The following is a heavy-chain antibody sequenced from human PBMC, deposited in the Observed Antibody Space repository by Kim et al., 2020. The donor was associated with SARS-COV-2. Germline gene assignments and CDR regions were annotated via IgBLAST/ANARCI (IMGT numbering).Heavy chain of an antibody. CDR2: INAGNGNT. CDR1: GYTFTSYA. Sequence: ASVKVSCKASGYTFTSYAMHWVRQAPGQRLEWMGWINAGNGNTKYSQKFQGRVTITRDTSASTAYMELSSLRSEDTAVYYCARVPYGSGSYYIDAFDIWGQGTMVTVSS. CDR3: ARVPYGSGSYYIDAFDI. V-gene: IGHV1-3*01. D-gene: IGHD3-10*01. J-gene: IGHJ3*02.